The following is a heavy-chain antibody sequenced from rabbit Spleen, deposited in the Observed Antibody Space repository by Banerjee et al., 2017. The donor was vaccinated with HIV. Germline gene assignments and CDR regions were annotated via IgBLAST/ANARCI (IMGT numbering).Heavy chain of an antibody. D-gene: IGHD1-1*01. Sequence: QELVESGGGLVQPGGSLKLSCKASRFDFSTYSMSWVRQAPGKGLEWIGYIVPIFGVTYYANWVNGRFTISSHDAQNTLYLQLSSLTVADTATYFCVRARPYPFVLWGQGTLVTVS. J-gene: IGHJ4*01. CDR2: IVPIFGVT. V-gene: IGHV1S7*01. CDR1: RFDFSTYS. CDR3: VRARPYPFVL.